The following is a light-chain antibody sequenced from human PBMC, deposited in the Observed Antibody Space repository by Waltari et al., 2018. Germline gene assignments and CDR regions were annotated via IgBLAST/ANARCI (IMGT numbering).Light chain of an antibody. Sequence: DIQMTQSPSTLSASEGDRVTLTCRASQSINYWLAWYQQKPGKAPKLLIYKASTLETGVPSRFSGSGSGTEFTLTITSLQSEDFAVYFCQQYHKWPPYTFGQGTKLDI. V-gene: IGKV1-5*03. CDR1: QSINYW. J-gene: IGKJ2*01. CDR2: KAS. CDR3: QQYHKWPPYT.